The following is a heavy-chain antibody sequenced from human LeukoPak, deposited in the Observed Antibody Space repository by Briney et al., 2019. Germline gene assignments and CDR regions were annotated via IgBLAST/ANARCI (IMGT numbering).Heavy chain of an antibody. CDR2: ISSSSSTI. J-gene: IGHJ6*02. Sequence: GGSLRLSCAASGFTFNSYSMNWVRQAPGKGLEWVSYISSSSSTIYYADSVKGRFTISRDNAKNSLYLQMNSPRAGDTAVYYCARGLYYGMDVWGQGTTVTVSS. CDR1: GFTFNSYS. V-gene: IGHV3-48*04. CDR3: ARGLYYGMDV.